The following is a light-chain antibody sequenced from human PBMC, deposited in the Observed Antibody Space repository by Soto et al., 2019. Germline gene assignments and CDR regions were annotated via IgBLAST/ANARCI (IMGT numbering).Light chain of an antibody. J-gene: IGLJ3*02. Sequence: QSVLTQPASVSESPGQSITISCTGTTNDVANNKFVSWYQQSPGKAPKLLIYEDRRRPPGVSNRFSASKSGNTASLTISGLQAEDEATYYCQSYDSGLPWVFGGGTKLTVL. CDR1: TNDVANNKF. CDR3: QSYDSGLPWV. CDR2: EDR. V-gene: IGLV2-23*01.